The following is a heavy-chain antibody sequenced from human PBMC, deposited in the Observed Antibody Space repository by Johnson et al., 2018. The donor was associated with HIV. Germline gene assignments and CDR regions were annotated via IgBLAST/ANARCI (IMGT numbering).Heavy chain of an antibody. V-gene: IGHV3-66*01. J-gene: IGHJ3*02. CDR2: IYSGGST. D-gene: IGHD3-10*01. Sequence: VQLVESAGGVVQPGGSLRLSCAASGFTVSSNYMSWVRQAPGKGLEWVSVIYSGGSTYYADSVKGRFSISRDNSKNTLYLQMNSLRAEDTAVYFCARERHYYGSVRPRERQGDAFDIWGQGTMVTVAS. CDR3: ARERHYYGSVRPRERQGDAFDI. CDR1: GFTVSSNY.